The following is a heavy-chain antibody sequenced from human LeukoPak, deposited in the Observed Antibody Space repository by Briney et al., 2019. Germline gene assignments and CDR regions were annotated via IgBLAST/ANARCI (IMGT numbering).Heavy chain of an antibody. J-gene: IGHJ4*02. CDR1: GYSISSGYY. CDR2: IYHSGST. D-gene: IGHD3-22*01. Sequence: PSETLSLTCTVSGYSISSGYYWGWIRQPPGKGLEWIGSIYHSGSTYYNPSLKSRVTISVDTSKNQFSLKLSSVTTADTAVYYCASFYYDPLYYFDYWGQGTLVTVSS. CDR3: ASFYYDPLYYFDY. V-gene: IGHV4-38-2*02.